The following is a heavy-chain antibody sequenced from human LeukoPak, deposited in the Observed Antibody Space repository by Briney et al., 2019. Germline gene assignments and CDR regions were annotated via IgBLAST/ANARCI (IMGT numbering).Heavy chain of an antibody. CDR2: IIPIFGTA. CDR3: ARVDSSGSGAIFDY. J-gene: IGHJ4*02. Sequence: SVKVSCKASGGTFSSYAISWVRQAPGQGLEWMGGIIPIFGTANYAQKFQGRVTITADESTSTAYMELSSLRSEDTAVYYCARVDSSGSGAIFDYWAREPWSPSPQ. CDR1: GGTFSSYA. D-gene: IGHD6-19*01. V-gene: IGHV1-69*13.